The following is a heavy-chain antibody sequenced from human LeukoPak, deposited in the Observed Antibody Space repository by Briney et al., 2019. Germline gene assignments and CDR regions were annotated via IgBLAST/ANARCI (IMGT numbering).Heavy chain of an antibody. CDR1: GYSFTYYH. D-gene: IGHD3-22*01. V-gene: IGHV1-46*01. CDR2: INPSGGST. J-gene: IGHJ3*02. CDR3: ARGVHKFYYDRSGYQPYAFDI. Sequence: ASVKVSCKTSGYSFTYYHIHWVRQAPGQGLEWMGLINPSGGSTRYAQKFQGRVTMTRDTSTSTVYMELSSLRSEDTAVYYCARGVHKFYYDRSGYQPYAFDIWGQGTMVTISS.